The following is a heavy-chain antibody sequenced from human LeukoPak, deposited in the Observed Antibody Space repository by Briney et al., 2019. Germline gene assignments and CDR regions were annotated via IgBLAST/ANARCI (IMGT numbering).Heavy chain of an antibody. CDR2: IFSGGTI. Sequence: GGSLRLSCEAPGFTVSSNYMSWVRQAPGKGLEWVSVIFSGGTIYYADSVKGRFTISRDNSKNTLYLQMNSLRAEDTAVYYCTREGNYYDMDVWGQGTTVTVSS. CDR3: TREGNYYDMDV. J-gene: IGHJ6*02. CDR1: GFTVSSNY. V-gene: IGHV3-53*01.